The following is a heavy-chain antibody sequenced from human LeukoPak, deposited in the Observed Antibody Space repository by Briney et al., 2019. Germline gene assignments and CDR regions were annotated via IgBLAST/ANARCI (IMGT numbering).Heavy chain of an antibody. CDR3: ARAQGRYFDWLLGAFDI. D-gene: IGHD3-9*01. J-gene: IGHJ3*02. V-gene: IGHV3-64*02. CDR2: ISSNGGST. CDR1: GFSFSSYA. Sequence: GGSLRLSCAASGFSFSSYAMHWARQAPGKGLEYVSAISSNGGSTYYADSVKGRFTISRDNSKNTLYLQMGSLRAEDMAVYYCARAQGRYFDWLLGAFDIWGQGTMVTVSS.